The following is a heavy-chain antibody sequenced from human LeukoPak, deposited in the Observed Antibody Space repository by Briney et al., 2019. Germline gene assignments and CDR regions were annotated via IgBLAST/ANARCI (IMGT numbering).Heavy chain of an antibody. CDR3: ARGRYDSSGYYYDY. D-gene: IGHD3-22*01. J-gene: IGHJ4*02. V-gene: IGHV3-7*01. CDR2: IKQDGSEK. Sequence: GGSLRHSCAASGFTFSNYWMNWVRQAPGKGLEWVASIKQDGSEKYYVDSVKGRFTISRDNAKNSLYLQMNSLRDEDTAVYFCARGRYDSSGYYYDYWGQGTLVTVSS. CDR1: GFTFSNYW.